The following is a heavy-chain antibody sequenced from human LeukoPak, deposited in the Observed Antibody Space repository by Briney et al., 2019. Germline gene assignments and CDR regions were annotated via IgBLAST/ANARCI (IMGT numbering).Heavy chain of an antibody. Sequence: SQTLSLTCTVSGGSISSYYWSWIRQPPGKGLEWIGEINHSGSTNYNPSLKSRVTISVDTSKNQFSLKLSSVTAADTAVYYCARGFSGWSDLYYFDYWGQGTLVTVSS. CDR1: GGSISSYY. J-gene: IGHJ4*02. CDR2: INHSGST. CDR3: ARGFSGWSDLYYFDY. V-gene: IGHV4-34*01. D-gene: IGHD6-19*01.